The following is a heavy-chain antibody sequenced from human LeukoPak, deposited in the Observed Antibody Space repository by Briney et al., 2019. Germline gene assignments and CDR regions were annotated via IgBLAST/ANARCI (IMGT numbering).Heavy chain of an antibody. D-gene: IGHD3-22*01. J-gene: IGHJ5*02. CDR2: IYYSGST. CDR1: GGSISSASYY. Sequence: SETLSLSCTVSGGSISSASYYWGWIRQSPGKGLEWIGSIYYSGSTYNNPSLKSRVTMSVDTPKKQFSLKLSSVTAADTAVYYCARLYYDSSGYYWFDPWGQGTLVTVSS. V-gene: IGHV4-39*01. CDR3: ARLYYDSSGYYWFDP.